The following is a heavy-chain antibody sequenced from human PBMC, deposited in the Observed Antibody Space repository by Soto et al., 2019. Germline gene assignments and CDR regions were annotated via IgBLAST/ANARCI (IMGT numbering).Heavy chain of an antibody. J-gene: IGHJ4*02. CDR3: AHRPATRSGLS. V-gene: IGHV2-5*02. CDR2: IYWDDDQ. D-gene: IGHD3-3*01. CDR1: GFSLSTSGVG. Sequence: QITLKESGPTLVKPTQTLTLTCTFSGFSLSTSGVGVGWIRQPPGKALEWLALIYWDDDQRYSPSLETRLTITKVTSNNQVVLTITNIYPVATATYYCAHRPATRSGLSGGQGTLVTVSS.